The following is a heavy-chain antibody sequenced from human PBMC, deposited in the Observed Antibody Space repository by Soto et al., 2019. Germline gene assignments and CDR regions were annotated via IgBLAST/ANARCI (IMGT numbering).Heavy chain of an antibody. CDR2: ISYDGSNK. V-gene: IGHV3-30*18. CDR1: GFTFSSYG. Sequence: GGSLRLSCAASGFTFSSYGMHWVRQAPGKGLEWVAVISYDGSNKYYADSVKGRFTISRDNSKNTLYLQMNSLRAEDTAVYYCAKGGRIVGATSDYWGQGTLVTVSS. D-gene: IGHD1-26*01. CDR3: AKGGRIVGATSDY. J-gene: IGHJ4*02.